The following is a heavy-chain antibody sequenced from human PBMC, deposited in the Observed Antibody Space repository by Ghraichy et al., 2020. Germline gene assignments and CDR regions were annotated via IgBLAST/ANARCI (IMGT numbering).Heavy chain of an antibody. V-gene: IGHV4-61*01. D-gene: IGHD2-15*01. CDR3: ARQVSGDCSGGGCYPLF. CDR1: GGSVSSGSYY. J-gene: IGHJ4*02. Sequence: TLSLTCTVSGGSVSSGSYYWGWIRQPPGKGLEWIGYIYYSGSTIYNPSLKSRVTMSIDTSKNQFSLKMSSVTAADTAMYYCARQVSGDCSGGGCYPLFGGQGTLVTVSS. CDR2: IYYSGST.